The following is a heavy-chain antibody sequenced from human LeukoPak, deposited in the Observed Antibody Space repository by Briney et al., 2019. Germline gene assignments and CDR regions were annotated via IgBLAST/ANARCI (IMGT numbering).Heavy chain of an antibody. J-gene: IGHJ4*02. CDR3: AKAPRTYDYVWGSYRPLHLDY. CDR2: IRYDGSNK. V-gene: IGHV3-30*02. D-gene: IGHD3-16*02. CDR1: GFTFSSYG. Sequence: GGSLRLSCAASGFTFSSYGMHWVRQAPGKGLEWVAFIRYDGSNKYYADSVKGRFTISRDNSKNTLYLQMNSLRAEDTAVYYCAKAPRTYDYVWGSYRPLHLDYWGQGTLVTVSS.